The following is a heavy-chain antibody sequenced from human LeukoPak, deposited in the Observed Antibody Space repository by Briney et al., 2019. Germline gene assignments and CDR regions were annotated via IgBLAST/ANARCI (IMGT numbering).Heavy chain of an antibody. Sequence: GGSLRLSCAASGFTFSNSAMHRVRQAPGKGLEWVAVISNDGGEKYYADSVKGRFTISRDNSKNTLYLQMNSLRTEDTAVYYCAREGVVVRPFDYWGQGTLVTVSS. J-gene: IGHJ4*02. CDR1: GFTFSNSA. CDR3: AREGVVVRPFDY. V-gene: IGHV3-30*04. CDR2: ISNDGGEK. D-gene: IGHD2-2*01.